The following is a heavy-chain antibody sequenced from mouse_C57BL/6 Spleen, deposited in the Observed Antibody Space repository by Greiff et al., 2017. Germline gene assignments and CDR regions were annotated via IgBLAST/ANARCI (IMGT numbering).Heavy chain of an antibody. CDR3: AGPTAQATDYYAMDY. J-gene: IGHJ4*01. CDR1: GYTFTSYG. Sequence: VQLQQSGAELARPGASVKLSCKASGYTFTSYGISWVKQRTGQGLEWIGEIYPRSGNTYYNEKFKGKATLTADKSSSTAYMELRSLTSEDSAVYFCAGPTAQATDYYAMDYWGQGTSVTVSS. V-gene: IGHV1-81*01. CDR2: IYPRSGNT. D-gene: IGHD3-2*02.